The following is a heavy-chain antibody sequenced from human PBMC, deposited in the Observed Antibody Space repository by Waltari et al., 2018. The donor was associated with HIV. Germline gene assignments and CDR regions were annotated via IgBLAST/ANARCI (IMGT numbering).Heavy chain of an antibody. CDR3: ARGRMGYWYFDL. J-gene: IGHJ2*01. V-gene: IGHV4-34*02. CDR2: ISQSGST. Sequence: QVQLQQWGAGLLKPSETLSLTCAVYGASFSGYYWSWIRQSPGMGLEWIGEISQSGSTNYNPPLKSRVTISVDTSKNHFSLTLSSVTAADTAVYYCARGRMGYWYFDLWGRGTLVTVSS. CDR1: GASFSGYY.